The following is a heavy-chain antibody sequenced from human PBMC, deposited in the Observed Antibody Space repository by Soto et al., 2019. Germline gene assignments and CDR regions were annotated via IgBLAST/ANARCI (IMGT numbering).Heavy chain of an antibody. Sequence: EVQLVESGGGLVQPGGSRRVSCEASGFSFSNYAMNWVRQAPGKGLEWVSYISIGSGSIFYADSVKGGFTISRDDAKNSLYLQMNTLRDEDTAVYYCVRDDRWAFDFWGQGTMVTVSS. J-gene: IGHJ3*01. CDR2: ISIGSGSI. D-gene: IGHD3-22*01. V-gene: IGHV3-48*02. CDR1: GFSFSNYA. CDR3: VRDDRWAFDF.